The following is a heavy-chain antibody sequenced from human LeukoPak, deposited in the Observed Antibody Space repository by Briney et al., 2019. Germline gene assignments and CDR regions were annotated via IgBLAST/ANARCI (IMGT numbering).Heavy chain of an antibody. CDR2: IKGDGSEK. D-gene: IGHD1-1*01. CDR3: ARGQNWNHDS. Sequence: GGSLRLSCVASGFTFSSYWMSWVRSAPGKGLEWVANIKGDGSEKYHVDSVKVRFTSSRDNAKNSLYLQMNSLRVEDTAVYFCARGQNWNHDSWGQGTLVTVSS. V-gene: IGHV3-7*04. CDR1: GFTFSSYW. J-gene: IGHJ4*02.